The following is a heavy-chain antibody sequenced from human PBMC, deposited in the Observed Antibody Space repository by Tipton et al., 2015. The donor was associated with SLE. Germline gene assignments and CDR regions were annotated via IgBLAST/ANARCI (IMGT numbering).Heavy chain of an antibody. CDR2: IKRDGSRI. CDR1: GFTFTSNW. V-gene: IGHV3-7*01. CDR3: ARDGGTTVTN. Sequence: SLRLSCAASGFTFTSNWMTWVRQAPGKGLEWVANIKRDGSRIHYLDSVKGRFTISRDNAKNSLYLQMNGLRAEDTAVYYCARDGGTTVTNWGQGTLVTVSS. J-gene: IGHJ4*02. D-gene: IGHD4-17*01.